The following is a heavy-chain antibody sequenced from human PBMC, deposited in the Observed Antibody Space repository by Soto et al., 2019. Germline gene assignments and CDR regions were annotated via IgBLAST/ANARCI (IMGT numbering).Heavy chain of an antibody. CDR2: ISISSSTI. CDR3: ATETSYGGYAY. Sequence: GGSLRLSCAASGFTFSSYSINWVRQAPGKGLEWVSYISISSSTIYYADSVRGRFTISRDNAKNSLYLQMNSLRAEDTAVYYCATETSYGGYAYWGRGTLVTVSS. V-gene: IGHV3-48*01. J-gene: IGHJ4*02. CDR1: GFTFSSYS. D-gene: IGHD5-12*01.